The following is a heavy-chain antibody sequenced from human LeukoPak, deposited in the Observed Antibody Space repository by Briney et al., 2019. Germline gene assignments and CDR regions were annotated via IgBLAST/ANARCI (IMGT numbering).Heavy chain of an antibody. CDR2: IYHSGST. J-gene: IGHJ6*03. CDR3: ARRGPWSGGYYFMDV. D-gene: IGHD1-26*01. Sequence: SETLSLTCTVSGGSIRSTSYCWGWIRQPPGKGLEWIGSIYHSGSTYYNPSLKSRVTISVDTSKNQFSLKLRSVTAADTAIYYCARRGPWSGGYYFMDVWGKGTTVTVSS. V-gene: IGHV4-39*01. CDR1: GGSIRSTSYC.